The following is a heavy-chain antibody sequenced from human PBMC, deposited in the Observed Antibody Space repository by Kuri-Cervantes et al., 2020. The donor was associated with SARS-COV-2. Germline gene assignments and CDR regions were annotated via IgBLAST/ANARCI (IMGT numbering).Heavy chain of an antibody. D-gene: IGHD3-10*01. CDR3: ARVEVGGITMVF. CDR2: INAGNGNT. V-gene: IGHV1-3*01. Sequence: ASVKVSCKASGYTFTGYYMHWVRQAPGQRLEWMGWINAGNGNTKYSQKFQGRVTITRDPSASTAYMELSSLRSEDTAVYYCARVEVGGITMVFWGQGTLVTVSS. J-gene: IGHJ4*02. CDR1: GYTFTGYY.